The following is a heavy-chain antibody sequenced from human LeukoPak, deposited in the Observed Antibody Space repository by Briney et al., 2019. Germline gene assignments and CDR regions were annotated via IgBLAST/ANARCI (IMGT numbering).Heavy chain of an antibody. CDR1: GFTFSSYE. V-gene: IGHV3-48*03. CDR3: ARECCSGGSCYWDY. CDR2: ISSSGSTI. J-gene: IGHJ4*02. D-gene: IGHD2-15*01. Sequence: GGSLRLSCAASGFTFSSYEMNWVRQAPGKGLEWVSYISSSGSTIYYADSVKGRFTISRDNAKNSLYLQMNSLRAEDTAVYYCARECCSGGSCYWDYWGQGTLVTVSS.